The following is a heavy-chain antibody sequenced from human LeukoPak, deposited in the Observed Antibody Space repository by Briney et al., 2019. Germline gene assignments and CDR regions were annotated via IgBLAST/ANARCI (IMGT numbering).Heavy chain of an antibody. CDR3: AKVINSGFYYYFDY. J-gene: IGHJ4*02. D-gene: IGHD3-22*01. V-gene: IGHV3-23*01. CDR1: GFTFRSYA. Sequence: QAGGSLRLSCAGSGFTFRSYAMSWVRLAPGKGLEWVSAISHSSSGTYYVDSVRGRFTISRDNSKNLLYMQMNSLRAEDTAVYYCAKVINSGFYYYFDYWGQGTLVTVSS. CDR2: ISHSSSGT.